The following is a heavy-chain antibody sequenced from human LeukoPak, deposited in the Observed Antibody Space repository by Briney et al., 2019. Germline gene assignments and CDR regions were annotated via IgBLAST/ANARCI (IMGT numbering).Heavy chain of an antibody. V-gene: IGHV4-59*01. D-gene: IGHD3-9*01. Sequence: SETLSLTCTVSGGSNSGYYWTWIRQPPGKGLEWIGYIYYSGSTNYNPSLKSRVTISVDTSKNQFSLKLSSVTAADTAVYYCARHSFSYYDILTGFHPGAFDIWGQGTMVTVSS. CDR3: ARHSFSYYDILTGFHPGAFDI. CDR2: IYYSGST. CDR1: GGSNSGYY. J-gene: IGHJ3*02.